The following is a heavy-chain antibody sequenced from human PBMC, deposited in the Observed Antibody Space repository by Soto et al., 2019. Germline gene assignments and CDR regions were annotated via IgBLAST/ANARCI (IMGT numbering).Heavy chain of an antibody. V-gene: IGHV1-18*01. CDR2: ISAYNGNT. CDR1: GYTFTSYG. J-gene: IGHJ4*02. D-gene: IGHD3-3*01. Sequence: ASVKVSCKASGYTFTSYGISWARQAPGQGLEWMGWISAYNGNTNYAQKLQGRVTMTTDTSTSTAYMELRSLRSDDTAVYYCARVRPPTYDFWSGYFGYWGQGTLVTVSS. CDR3: ARVRPPTYDFWSGYFGY.